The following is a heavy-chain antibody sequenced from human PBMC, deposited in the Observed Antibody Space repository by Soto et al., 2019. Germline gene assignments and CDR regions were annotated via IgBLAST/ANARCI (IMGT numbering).Heavy chain of an antibody. CDR3: ARKGYCSGGSCYAGTSKGYTYYYGMDV. Sequence: SVKVSCKASGGTFSSYAISWVRQAPGQGLEWMGGIIPIFGTANYAQKFQGRVTITADESTSTAYMELSSLRSEDTAVYYCARKGYCSGGSCYAGTSKGYTYYYGMDVWGQGTTVTVSS. CDR1: GGTFSSYA. D-gene: IGHD2-15*01. V-gene: IGHV1-69*13. CDR2: IIPIFGTA. J-gene: IGHJ6*02.